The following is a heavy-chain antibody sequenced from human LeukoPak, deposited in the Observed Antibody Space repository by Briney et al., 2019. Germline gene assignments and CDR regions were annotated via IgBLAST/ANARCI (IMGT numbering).Heavy chain of an antibody. Sequence: PSETLSLTCTVSGGSISSYYWSWIRQPPGKGLEWIGYIYYSGSTNYNPSLKSRVTISEDTSKNQFSLKLSSVTAADTAVYYCASLTTDSYGMDVWGQGTTVTVSS. CDR3: ASLTTDSYGMDV. CDR1: GGSISSYY. D-gene: IGHD1-14*01. J-gene: IGHJ6*02. CDR2: IYYSGST. V-gene: IGHV4-59*01.